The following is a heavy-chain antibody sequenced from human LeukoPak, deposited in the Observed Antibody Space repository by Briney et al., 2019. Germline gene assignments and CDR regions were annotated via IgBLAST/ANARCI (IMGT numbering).Heavy chain of an antibody. J-gene: IGHJ4*02. CDR1: GYTFTSYD. Sequence: GASVKVSCKVSGYTFTSYDINWVRQATGQGLEWMGWMNPNSGNTGYAQKFQGRVTMTRNTSMSTAYMELSSLRSEDTAVYYCARGDVLLWFGESGNPDYWGQGTLVTVSS. D-gene: IGHD3-10*01. CDR2: MNPNSGNT. V-gene: IGHV1-8*01. CDR3: ARGDVLLWFGESGNPDY.